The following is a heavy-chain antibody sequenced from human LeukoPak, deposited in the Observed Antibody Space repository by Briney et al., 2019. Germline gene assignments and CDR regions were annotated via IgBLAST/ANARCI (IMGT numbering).Heavy chain of an antibody. V-gene: IGHV1-2*02. CDR3: ARSYCSGGSCEFSAFDI. CDR2: INPNSGAT. Sequence: ASVKVSCKASGYTFTGSYMNWVRQAPGQGPEWMGWINPNSGATLYAQKFQGRVAMTRDTSISTAYMELSRLRSEDTAVYYCARSYCSGGSCEFSAFDIWGQGTMVTVSS. J-gene: IGHJ3*02. CDR1: GYTFTGSY. D-gene: IGHD2-15*01.